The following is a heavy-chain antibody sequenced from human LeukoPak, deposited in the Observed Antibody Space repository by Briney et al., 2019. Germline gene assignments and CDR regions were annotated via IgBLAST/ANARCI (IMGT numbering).Heavy chain of an antibody. CDR2: IYYSGST. V-gene: IGHV4-59*08. Sequence: SETLSLTCTVSGGSISSYYWSWIRQPPGKGLEWIGYIYYSGSTNYNPSLKSRVTMSVDTSKNQFSLKLSSVTAADTAVYYCATTRGYSYGYGMDVWGKGTTVTVSS. J-gene: IGHJ6*03. CDR1: GGSISSYY. CDR3: ATTRGYSYGYGMDV. D-gene: IGHD5-18*01.